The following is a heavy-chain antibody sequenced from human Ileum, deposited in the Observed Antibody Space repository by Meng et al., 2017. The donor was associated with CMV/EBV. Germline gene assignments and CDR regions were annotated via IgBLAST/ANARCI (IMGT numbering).Heavy chain of an antibody. V-gene: IGHV1-18*01. CDR2: IRPYKGNT. J-gene: IGHJ4*02. Sequence: FTKYGISWVRQAPRQGPEWMGWIRPYKGNTKYAQKIQGRVTMTTDTSTSTVYMELRSLRSDDTAVYYCARGYCRSNGCYLVSQIFDYWGQGTLVTVSS. D-gene: IGHD2-2*01. CDR3: ARGYCRSNGCYLVSQIFDY. CDR1: FTKYG.